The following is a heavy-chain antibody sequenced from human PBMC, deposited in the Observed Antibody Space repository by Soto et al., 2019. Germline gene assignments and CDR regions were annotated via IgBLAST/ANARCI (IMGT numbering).Heavy chain of an antibody. CDR2: IYYSGST. Sequence: SETLSLTCTVSGGSISSSSYYWGWIRQPPGKGLEWIGSIYYSGSTYYNPSLKSRVTISVDTTKNQFSLKLSSVTAADTAVYYCASPGSVDDVWGQGTTVTVSS. J-gene: IGHJ6*02. V-gene: IGHV4-39*07. CDR3: ASPGSVDDV. CDR1: GGSISSSSYY. D-gene: IGHD3-10*01.